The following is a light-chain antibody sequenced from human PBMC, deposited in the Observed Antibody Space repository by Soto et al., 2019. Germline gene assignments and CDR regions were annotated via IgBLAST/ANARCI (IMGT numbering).Light chain of an antibody. CDR1: SNIVGNYNL. Sequence: QAVVTQPASVSGSPWQAVTISFPGNSNIVGNYNLVSWYQQHPGKAPKLMIYEVYKRPPGVSNRFSGSKSGITASLTISGLQAEDEGDYYCCSYAGSDTYVFGTGTKVTVL. CDR2: EVY. J-gene: IGLJ1*01. CDR3: CSYAGSDTYV. V-gene: IGLV2-23*02.